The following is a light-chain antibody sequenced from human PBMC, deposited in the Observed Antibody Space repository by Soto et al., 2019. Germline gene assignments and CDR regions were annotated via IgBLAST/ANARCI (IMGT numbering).Light chain of an antibody. CDR1: QGVGSN. CDR3: QQYNNWS. V-gene: IGKV3-15*01. CDR2: AAS. J-gene: IGKJ5*01. Sequence: EIVMTQSPATLSVSPGETATLSCRASQGVGSNLAWYQQKPGQAPRLLIYAASTRATGIPARFSGSGSGTEFTLTISSLQSEDFAIYYCQQYNNWSFGQGTRLEIK.